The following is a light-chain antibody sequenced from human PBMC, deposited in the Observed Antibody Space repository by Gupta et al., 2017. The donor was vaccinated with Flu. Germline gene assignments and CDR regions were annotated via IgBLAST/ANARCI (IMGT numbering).Light chain of an antibody. V-gene: IGKV3-20*01. CDR3: QQYYDSPWT. CDR2: SAS. J-gene: IGKJ1*01. CDR1: QRVSYTY. Sequence: GTLLLSPGERRTLSYRASQRVSYTYLTWDQQGPGQSPRLLIYSASKLDTGISDRFSGSWSGTDFTLTISSLEPEDFAVYYCQQYYDSPWTFGQGTKVEIK.